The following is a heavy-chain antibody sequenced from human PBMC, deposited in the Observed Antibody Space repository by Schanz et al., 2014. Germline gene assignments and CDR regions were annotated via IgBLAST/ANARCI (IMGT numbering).Heavy chain of an antibody. CDR3: ARDKGGYYPFDY. J-gene: IGHJ4*02. CDR2: IKQDGIEK. CDR1: GFAFSDYA. D-gene: IGHD3-3*01. V-gene: IGHV3-7*01. Sequence: EVQLVESGGGVVQPGKSLRLSCAASGFAFSDYAMHWVRQAPGKGLDWVANIKQDGIEKYYVDSVKGRFTISRDNAKNSLYLQMNSLTADDTAVYYCARDKGGYYPFDYWGRGTLVTVSS.